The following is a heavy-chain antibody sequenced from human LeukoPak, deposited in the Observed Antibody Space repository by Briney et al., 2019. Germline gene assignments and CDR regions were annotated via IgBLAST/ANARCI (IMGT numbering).Heavy chain of an antibody. CDR3: ARDALYSGSYRFDP. J-gene: IGHJ5*02. Sequence: ASVKVSCKASGYTFSDYYLHWLRQAPGQGLEWMGWINPNSGGTNYAQKFQGRVTMTRDTSISTAYMELSRLRSDDTAVYYCARDALYSGSYRFDPWGQGTLVTVSS. V-gene: IGHV1-2*02. CDR2: INPNSGGT. D-gene: IGHD1-26*01. CDR1: GYTFSDYY.